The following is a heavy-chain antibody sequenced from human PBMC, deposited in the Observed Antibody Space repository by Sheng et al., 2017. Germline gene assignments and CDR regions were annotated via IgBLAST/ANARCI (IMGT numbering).Heavy chain of an antibody. CDR1: GYIVTELS. D-gene: IGHD1-26*01. CDR3: ATYVGARWENAFDI. CDR2: FDPEDGET. J-gene: IGHJ3*02. Sequence: QVQLVQSGAEVKKPGASVKVSCKVSGYIVTELSMHWVRQAPGKGLEWMGGFDPEDGETINAQKFQGRVTMTEDPSTDTAYMELSSLISEDTAVYYCATYVGARWENAFDIWGQGTMVTVSS. V-gene: IGHV1-24*01.